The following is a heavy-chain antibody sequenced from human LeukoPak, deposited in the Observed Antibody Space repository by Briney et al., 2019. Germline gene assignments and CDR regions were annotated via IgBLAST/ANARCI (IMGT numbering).Heavy chain of an antibody. D-gene: IGHD3-9*01. CDR1: GYTFTSYG. CDR3: ARDHPHYDILTGYYPDAFDI. V-gene: IGHV1-18*01. Sequence: GASVKVSCKASGYTFTSYGISWVRQAPGQGLEWMGWISAYNGNTNYAQKLQGRVTMTTDTSTSTAYMELRSLRSDDTAVYYCARDHPHYDILTGYYPDAFDIWGQGTMVTVSS. J-gene: IGHJ3*02. CDR2: ISAYNGNT.